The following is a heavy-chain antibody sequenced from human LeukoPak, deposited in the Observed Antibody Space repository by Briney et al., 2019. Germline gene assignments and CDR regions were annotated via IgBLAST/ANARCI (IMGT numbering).Heavy chain of an antibody. D-gene: IGHD1-26*01. Sequence: ASVKVSCKASGYTFTGYYMHWVRQAPGQGLEWMGWINPNSGGTNYAQKFQGRVTMTRDTSIGTAYMELSRLRSDDTAVYYCARARPISLSGSYYYFDYWGQGTLVTVSS. CDR3: ARARPISLSGSYYYFDY. CDR2: INPNSGGT. V-gene: IGHV1-2*02. CDR1: GYTFTGYY. J-gene: IGHJ4*02.